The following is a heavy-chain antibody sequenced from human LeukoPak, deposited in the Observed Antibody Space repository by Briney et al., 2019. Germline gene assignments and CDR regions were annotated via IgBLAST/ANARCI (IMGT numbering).Heavy chain of an antibody. CDR2: ISAYNANT. CDR1: GYSLTDHG. D-gene: IGHD6-19*01. CDR3: ARKEPGVAATFDY. J-gene: IGHJ4*02. Sequence: ASVTVSCKTSGYSLTDHGVSWVRQAPGQGLEWMGWISAYNANTNYAQKFQGRVTMTADTSTSTVYMELRSLRSDDTAVYYCARKEPGVAATFDYWGQGTLVTVSS. V-gene: IGHV1-18*01.